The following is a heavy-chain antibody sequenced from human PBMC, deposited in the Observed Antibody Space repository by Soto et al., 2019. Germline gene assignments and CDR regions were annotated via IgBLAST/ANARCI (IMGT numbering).Heavy chain of an antibody. CDR1: GFTLTSFG. J-gene: IGHJ4*02. Sequence: EVQLLESGGGLVQPGGSLRLSCAASGFTLTSFGMNWVRQAPGKGLEWVSSLSGSGGSTYYADSVKGRFTISRDISKNTLYLRMNSLRAEDTAVYYCAKDRDFFPPRTGVFDCWGQGTLVTVSS. V-gene: IGHV3-23*01. D-gene: IGHD3-10*01. CDR2: LSGSGGST. CDR3: AKDRDFFPPRTGVFDC.